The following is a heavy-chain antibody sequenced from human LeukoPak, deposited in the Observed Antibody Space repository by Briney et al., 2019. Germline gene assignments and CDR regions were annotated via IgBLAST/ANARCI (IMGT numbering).Heavy chain of an antibody. D-gene: IGHD2-2*01. CDR2: ISSGATYI. V-gene: IGHV3-21*04. Sequence: GGSLRLSCAASGFTFKNYGMNWVRQAPGKGLEWVSSISSGATYIDNADSVKGRFTISRDNAKNSLYLQMSSLRVDDTTIYYCARDPGFSSFDFWGQGALVSVSS. J-gene: IGHJ4*02. CDR3: ARDPGFSSFDF. CDR1: GFTFKNYG.